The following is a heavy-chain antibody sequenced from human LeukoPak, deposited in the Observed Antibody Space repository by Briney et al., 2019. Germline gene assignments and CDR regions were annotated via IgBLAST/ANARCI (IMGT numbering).Heavy chain of an antibody. D-gene: IGHD3-10*01. CDR2: IFGGGGT. Sequence: LGGSLRLSCAASGFTVSSNYMAWVRQPPGKGLEWVSVIFGGGGTYYAGSVRGRFTISRDNSQNTLFLQMNSLRAEDTAVYYCASWPGAWYGEDYWGQGTRVTVSS. CDR1: GFTVSSNY. V-gene: IGHV3-53*01. J-gene: IGHJ4*02. CDR3: ASWPGAWYGEDY.